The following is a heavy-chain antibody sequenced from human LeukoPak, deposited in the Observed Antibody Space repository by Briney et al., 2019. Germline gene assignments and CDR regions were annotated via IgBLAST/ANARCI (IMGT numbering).Heavy chain of an antibody. V-gene: IGHV1-46*01. Sequence: APVKVSCKASGYTFTSYYMHWVRQAPGQGLEWMGIINLSGGSTSYAQKFQGRVTITADESTSTAYMELSSLRSEDTAVYYCARAFVDYCSSTSCYSAYYMDVWGKGTTVTVSS. CDR3: ARAFVDYCSSTSCYSAYYMDV. CDR2: INLSGGST. D-gene: IGHD2-2*01. J-gene: IGHJ6*03. CDR1: GYTFTSYY.